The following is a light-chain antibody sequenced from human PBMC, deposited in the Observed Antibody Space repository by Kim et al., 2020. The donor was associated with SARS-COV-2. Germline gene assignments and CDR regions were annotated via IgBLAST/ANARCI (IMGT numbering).Light chain of an antibody. CDR1: QSISSL. J-gene: IGKJ1*01. V-gene: IGKV1-5*03. CDR3: QQYNSYSWT. Sequence: AAVGDSVTITCRASQSISSLLAWYQQKPGKAPKLLIYKASSLESGVPSRFSGSGSGTEFTLTISSLQPDDFATYYCQQYNSYSWTFGQGTKVDIK. CDR2: KAS.